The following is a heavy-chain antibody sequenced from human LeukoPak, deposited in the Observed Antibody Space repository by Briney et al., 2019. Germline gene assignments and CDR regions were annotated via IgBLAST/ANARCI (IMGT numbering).Heavy chain of an antibody. CDR1: GFTFSSYS. CDR2: IKQDGSEK. Sequence: GGSLRLSCAASGFTFSSYSMNWVRQAPGKGLEWVANIKQDGSEKYYVDSVKGRFTISRDNAKNSVYLQMNSLRAEDTAVYYCARAQGTDYYGSGTRVWGQGTLVTVSS. J-gene: IGHJ4*02. CDR3: ARAQGTDYYGSGTRV. V-gene: IGHV3-7*01. D-gene: IGHD3-10*01.